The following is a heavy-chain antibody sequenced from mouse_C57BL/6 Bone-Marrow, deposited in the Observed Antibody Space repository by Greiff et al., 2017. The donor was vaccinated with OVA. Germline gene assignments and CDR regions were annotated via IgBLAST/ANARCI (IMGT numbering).Heavy chain of an antibody. CDR3: ARRRLRRRAWFAY. J-gene: IGHJ3*01. Sequence: VQLQQSGAELMKPGASVKLSCKATGYTFTGYWIEWVKQRPGHGLEWIGEILPGSGSTNYNEKFKGKATFTADTSSNTAYRQLSSLTTEDSAIYYCARRRLRRRAWFAYWGQGTLVTVSA. V-gene: IGHV1-9*01. D-gene: IGHD2-2*01. CDR1: GYTFTGYW. CDR2: ILPGSGST.